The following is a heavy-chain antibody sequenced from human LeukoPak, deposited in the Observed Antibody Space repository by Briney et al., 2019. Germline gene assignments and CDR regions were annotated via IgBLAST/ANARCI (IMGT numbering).Heavy chain of an antibody. D-gene: IGHD4-23*01. J-gene: IGHJ6*02. V-gene: IGHV4-39*02. CDR1: GGSISSISSNNYH. CDR2: NYYSGST. CDR3: AREMGVVTAHGIDV. Sequence: PSETLSLTCIVSGGSISSISSNNYHWGWIRQPPGKGLEWIGSNYYSGSTYYNPSLKSRVTISVDTSKNQFSLKLSSVTAADTALYYCAREMGVVTAHGIDVWGQGTTVTVSS.